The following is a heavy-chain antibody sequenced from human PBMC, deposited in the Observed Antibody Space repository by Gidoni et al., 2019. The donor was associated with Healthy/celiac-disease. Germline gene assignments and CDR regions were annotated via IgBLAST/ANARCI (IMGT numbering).Heavy chain of an antibody. CDR2: IKPSGGST. D-gene: IGHD4-17*01. CDR3: ASGTTVTTDYYYYYGMDV. CDR1: GYTFPIYY. V-gene: IGHV1-46*03. Sequence: QVHLVQSVAEVKKPGASVKVSCKASGYTFPIYYMPLVRQAPGQGLEWMGIIKPSGGSTSYEQKFQGRVTMTRDTSTSTVYMELSSLRSEDTAVYYCASGTTVTTDYYYYYGMDVWGQGTTVTVSS. J-gene: IGHJ6*02.